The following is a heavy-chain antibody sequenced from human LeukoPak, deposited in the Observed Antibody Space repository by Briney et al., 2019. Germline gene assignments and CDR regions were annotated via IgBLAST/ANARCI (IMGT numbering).Heavy chain of an antibody. CDR3: ARRDGAWAFDY. CDR1: VGSISSSSHY. V-gene: IGHV4-39*01. D-gene: IGHD2-21*02. CDR2: IYYSGST. Sequence: SETLSLTCTVSVGSISSSSHYWGWIRQPPGKGEEWIVIIYYSGSTSYNPSLNIRVPISVYTSKNQFSLKLRSVTVLDTAVYYCARRDGAWAFDYWGQGTLVTVSS. J-gene: IGHJ4*02.